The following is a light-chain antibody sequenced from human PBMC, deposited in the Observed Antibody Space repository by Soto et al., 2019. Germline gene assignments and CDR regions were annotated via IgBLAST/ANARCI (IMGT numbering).Light chain of an antibody. CDR3: KQRSNWPPFT. V-gene: IGKV3-11*01. CDR1: QSVSSY. Sequence: EIVLTQSPATLSLSPGERATLSCRASQSVSSYLAWYQQKPGQAPRLLIYDASNRATGIPARFSGSGSGTDFDLTISSLEPEDFAVYYCKQRSNWPPFTFGPGTKVDIK. CDR2: DAS. J-gene: IGKJ3*01.